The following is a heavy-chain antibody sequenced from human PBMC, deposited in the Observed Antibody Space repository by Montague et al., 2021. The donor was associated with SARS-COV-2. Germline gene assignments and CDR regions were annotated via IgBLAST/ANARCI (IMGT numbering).Heavy chain of an antibody. CDR1: GASITTYY. Sequence: SETLSLTCSVSGASITTYYWSWIRQDPGKGLEWIAEINHSGTANYNPSLKSRVSISVDTSKNQFTLKLTSVTAADTAMYYCAKEREVVRAARTLVAFDLWGQGTMVAVSS. D-gene: IGHD2-2*01. V-gene: IGHV4-34*01. J-gene: IGHJ3*01. CDR3: AKEREVVRAARTLVAFDL. CDR2: INHSGTA.